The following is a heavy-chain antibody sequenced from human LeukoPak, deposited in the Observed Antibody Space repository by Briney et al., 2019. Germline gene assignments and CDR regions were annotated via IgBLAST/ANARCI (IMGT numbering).Heavy chain of an antibody. CDR1: GFTFSSYS. J-gene: IGHJ4*02. CDR3: ARDSPGYCSGGSCYSQFDY. V-gene: IGHV3-21*01. Sequence: GGSLRLSCAASGFTFSSYSMNWVRQAPGKGLEWVSSISSSSYIYYADSVKGRFTISRDNAKNSLYLQMNSLRAEDTAVYYCARDSPGYCSGGSCYSQFDYWGQGTLVTVSS. D-gene: IGHD2-15*01. CDR2: ISSSSYI.